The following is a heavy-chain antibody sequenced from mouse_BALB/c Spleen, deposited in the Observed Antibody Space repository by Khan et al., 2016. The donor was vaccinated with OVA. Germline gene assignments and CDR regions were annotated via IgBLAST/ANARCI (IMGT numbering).Heavy chain of an antibody. D-gene: IGHD6-1*01. CDR3: ARSASYWFFDV. Sequence: QIQLVQSGPELKKPGETVKISCKASGYTFTNYGMNWVKQAPGKGLKWMGWINTCTGEPTYADDFKGRFAFPLETSANTAYLQINNLKNEDTATYFCARSASYWFFDVWGAGTTVTVSS. J-gene: IGHJ1*01. V-gene: IGHV9-3-1*01. CDR1: GYTFTNYG. CDR2: INTCTGEP.